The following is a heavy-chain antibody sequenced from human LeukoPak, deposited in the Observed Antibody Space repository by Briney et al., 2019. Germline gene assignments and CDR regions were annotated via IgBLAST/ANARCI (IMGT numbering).Heavy chain of an antibody. J-gene: IGHJ4*02. V-gene: IGHV4-61*01. D-gene: IGHD6-13*01. CDR3: ARLEYSSSWKPPSTFDY. CDR1: GGSVSSGSYY. CDR2: IYYSGST. Sequence: PSETLSLACTVSGGSVSSGSYYWSWLRQPPGKGLEWIGYIYYSGSTNYNPSLKSRVTISVDTSKNQFSLKLSSVTAADTAVYYCARLEYSSSWKPPSTFDYWGQGTLVTVSS.